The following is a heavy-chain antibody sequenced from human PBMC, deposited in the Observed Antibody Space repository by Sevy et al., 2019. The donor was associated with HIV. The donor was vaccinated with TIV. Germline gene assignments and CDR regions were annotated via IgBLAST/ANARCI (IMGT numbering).Heavy chain of an antibody. CDR3: ARDQGCDFWSGPDGMDV. Sequence: GGSLRPSCAASGFTFSSYWMSWVRQAPGKGLEWVANIKQDGSEKNYVDSVKGRFTSSRDNAKNSLYLQMNSLRAEDTAVYYCARDQGCDFWSGPDGMDVWGQGTTVTVSS. V-gene: IGHV3-7*01. J-gene: IGHJ6*02. D-gene: IGHD3-3*01. CDR1: GFTFSSYW. CDR2: IKQDGSEK.